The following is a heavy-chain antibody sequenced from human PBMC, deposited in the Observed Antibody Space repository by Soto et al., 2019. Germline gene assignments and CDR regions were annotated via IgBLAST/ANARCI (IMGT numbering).Heavy chain of an antibody. D-gene: IGHD1-7*01. V-gene: IGHV4-31*03. J-gene: IGHJ6*02. CDR3: ARELRDENYVYNYVGMDV. CDR2: IYYSGST. Sequence: QVQLQESGPGLVKPSQTLSLTCTVSGGSISSGGYYWSWIRQHPGEGLEWIGSIYYSGSTYYNPSLKSRVTISVDTSKSQFSLKLSSVTAADTAVYYCARELRDENYVYNYVGMDVWGQGTTVTVSS. CDR1: GGSISSGGYY.